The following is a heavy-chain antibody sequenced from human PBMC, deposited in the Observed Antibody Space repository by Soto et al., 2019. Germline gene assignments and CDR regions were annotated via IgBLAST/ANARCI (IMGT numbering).Heavy chain of an antibody. CDR3: ARSVEGHFDY. V-gene: IGHV3-48*02. J-gene: IGHJ4*02. D-gene: IGHD6-19*01. CDR1: GFTFNIYS. CDR2: ITSDSKTI. Sequence: EVQLVESGGDLVQRGGSLRLSCAASGFTFNIYSMNWVRQAPGKGLEWFSYITSDSKTIKYADSVKGRFTISRDNAKNSVYLQINRLSDEDTAVYYCARSVEGHFDYWGPGNVVTVSS.